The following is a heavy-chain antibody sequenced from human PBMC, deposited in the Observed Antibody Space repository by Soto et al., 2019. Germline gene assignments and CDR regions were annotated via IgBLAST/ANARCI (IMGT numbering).Heavy chain of an antibody. D-gene: IGHD6-13*01. CDR2: IFYTGST. CDR3: ARVYSVNYLGYFDY. CDR1: GLPFSTGYYH. V-gene: IGHV4-31*03. J-gene: IGHJ4*02. Sequence: PSEFLSPTSNYSGLPFSTGYYHLIWIRQHPGKGLECIGYIFYTGSTYYNPTLKSRVTMSVDTSKRQFSLNLSSLTAADTAVYYCARVYSVNYLGYFDYWGQG.